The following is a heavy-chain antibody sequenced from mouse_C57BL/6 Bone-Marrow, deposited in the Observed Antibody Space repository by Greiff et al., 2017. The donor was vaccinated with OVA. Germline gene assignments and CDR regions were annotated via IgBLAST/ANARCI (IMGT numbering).Heavy chain of an antibody. V-gene: IGHV1-26*01. CDR3: ANRQGLLRTWFAY. CDR1: GYTFTDYY. Sequence: VQLQQSGPELVKPGASVKLSCKASGYTFTDYYMNWVKQSHGKSLEWIGDINPNSGGTSYNEKFKGKATLTVDKSSSTAYMELRSLTSEDSAVYDGANRQGLLRTWFAYWGQGTLVTVSA. J-gene: IGHJ3*01. CDR2: INPNSGGT. D-gene: IGHD1-1*01.